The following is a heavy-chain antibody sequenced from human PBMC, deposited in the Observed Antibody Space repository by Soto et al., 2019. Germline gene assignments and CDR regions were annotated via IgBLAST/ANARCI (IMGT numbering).Heavy chain of an antibody. CDR3: VHDIAGVADYYYGLDV. CDR1: GFTLDDYA. D-gene: IGHD2-21*01. J-gene: IGHJ6*04. V-gene: IGHV3-9*01. Sequence: PGGAQSLSCAPSGFTLDDYAIHRARHAPGKGVLGVSVCIGNSGGIGYADSVKVRFTISRDKAQNYLHLQLNSLRAEDTALYYCVHDIAGVADYYYGLDVWGEWSTVTVSA. CDR2: CIGNSGGI.